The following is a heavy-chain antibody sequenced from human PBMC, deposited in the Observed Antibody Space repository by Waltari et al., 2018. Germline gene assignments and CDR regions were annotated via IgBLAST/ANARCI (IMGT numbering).Heavy chain of an antibody. Sequence: EVKVVDSGGGLVQTGGSLRLSGVASGFGFVNFDLNWVRQAPEKGLEWISYIDGSGRTIFYADSVKGRFTISRDNTKNSLYLQMNSLGVEDTAIYYCVPGGLAFFDFWGQGTLVTVSS. J-gene: IGHJ4*02. CDR2: IDGSGRTI. D-gene: IGHD3-10*01. CDR1: GFGFVNFD. CDR3: VPGGLAFFDF. V-gene: IGHV3-48*03.